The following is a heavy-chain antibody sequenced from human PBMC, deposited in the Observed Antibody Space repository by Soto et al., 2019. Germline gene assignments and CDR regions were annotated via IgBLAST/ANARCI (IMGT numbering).Heavy chain of an antibody. V-gene: IGHV1-3*01. Sequence: QVQLVQSGAEVKKPGASVKVSCKASGYTFTSYAIHWVRQAPGQRLESMGWVNAGNGNTKSSQKFQVRVTITRDTSASTAYMELSSLRSEDTAVYYCAREVVYHGSGSYRPYCGMDVWGQGPTVTVSS. J-gene: IGHJ6*02. CDR2: VNAGNGNT. D-gene: IGHD3-10*01. CDR1: GYTFTSYA. CDR3: AREVVYHGSGSYRPYCGMDV.